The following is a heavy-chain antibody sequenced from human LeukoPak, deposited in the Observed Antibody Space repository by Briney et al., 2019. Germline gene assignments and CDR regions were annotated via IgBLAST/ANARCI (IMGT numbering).Heavy chain of an antibody. J-gene: IGHJ4*02. Sequence: GGSLRLSCAASGFTFSSHGMHWVRQAPGKGLEYVSAISSNGGSTYYANSVEGRLTISRDNSKNTLYLQMGSLRAEDMAVYYCARSPFDDFGSGTYHDYWGQGTLVTVSS. CDR2: ISSNGGST. CDR1: GFTFSSHG. D-gene: IGHD3-10*01. V-gene: IGHV3-64*01. CDR3: ARSPFDDFGSGTYHDY.